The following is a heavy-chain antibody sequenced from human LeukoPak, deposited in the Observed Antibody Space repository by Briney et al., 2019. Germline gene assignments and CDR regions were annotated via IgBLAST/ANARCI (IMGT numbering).Heavy chain of an antibody. CDR2: ISYIGST. Sequence: KASETLSLTCTVSGGSISNYYWSWIRQPPGKGLEWIGYISYIGSTNYNPSPKSRVTISEDTSKNQFSLKLSSVTAADTAVYYCAGSYYYYMDVWGKGTTVTVSS. J-gene: IGHJ6*03. CDR1: GGSISNYY. V-gene: IGHV4-59*01. CDR3: AGSYYYYMDV.